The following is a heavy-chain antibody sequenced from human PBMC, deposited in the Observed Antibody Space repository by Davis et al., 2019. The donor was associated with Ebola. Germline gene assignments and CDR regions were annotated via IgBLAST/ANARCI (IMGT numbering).Heavy chain of an antibody. V-gene: IGHV1-18*01. Sequence: AASVKVSCKASGYTFTSYGISWVRQAPGQGLEWMGWISAYNGNTNYAQKLQGRVTMTTDTSTSTVYMELSSLRSEDTAVYYCARVHYWFDPWGQGTLVTVSS. J-gene: IGHJ5*02. CDR2: ISAYNGNT. CDR3: ARVHYWFDP. CDR1: GYTFTSYG.